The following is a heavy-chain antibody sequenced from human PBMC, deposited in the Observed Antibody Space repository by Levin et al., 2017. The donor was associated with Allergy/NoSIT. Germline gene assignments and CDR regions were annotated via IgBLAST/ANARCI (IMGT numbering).Heavy chain of an antibody. Sequence: QPGGSLRLSCAASGFTFSSSWMNWVRQAPGKGLEWVGNIKEDGSKTYYVDSVKGRFTISRDNAKNSLYLQMNSLRAEDTAVYYCARDRGWLAHDYWGQGTLVTVSS. CDR3: ARDRGWLAHDY. V-gene: IGHV3-7*04. J-gene: IGHJ4*02. CDR1: GFTFSSSW. D-gene: IGHD6-19*01. CDR2: IKEDGSKT.